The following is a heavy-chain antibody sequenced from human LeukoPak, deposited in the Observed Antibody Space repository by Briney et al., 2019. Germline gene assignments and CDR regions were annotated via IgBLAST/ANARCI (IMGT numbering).Heavy chain of an antibody. J-gene: IGHJ4*02. CDR1: GGSISSYY. D-gene: IGHD6-19*01. CDR2: IYYSGST. Sequence: SETLSLTCTVSGGSISSYYWSWIRRPPGKGLEWIGYIYYSGSTNYNPSLKGRVTISVDTSKNQFSLKLSSVTAADTAVYYCATGTSGYSSGWPFDYWGQGTLVTVSS. CDR3: ATGTSGYSSGWPFDY. V-gene: IGHV4-59*01.